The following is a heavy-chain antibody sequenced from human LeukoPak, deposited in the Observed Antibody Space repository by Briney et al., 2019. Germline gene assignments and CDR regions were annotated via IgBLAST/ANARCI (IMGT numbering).Heavy chain of an antibody. J-gene: IGHJ4*02. CDR3: ARESDGGGYRFDY. D-gene: IGHD3-22*01. V-gene: IGHV3-11*04. Sequence: GGSLRLSCAASGFTFSDYYMSWIRQAPGKGLEWVSYISSSGERTLYYAGSVKGRFTVSRDNARNSLFLQMNALTTEDTAIYYCARESDGGGYRFDYWGQGALVTVSS. CDR1: GFTFSDYY. CDR2: ISSSGERTL.